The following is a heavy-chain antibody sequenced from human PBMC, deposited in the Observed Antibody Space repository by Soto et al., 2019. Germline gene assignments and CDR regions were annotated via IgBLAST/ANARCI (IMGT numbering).Heavy chain of an antibody. CDR2: INPVDSDT. CDR3: ERDSAGRGYVAFDI. V-gene: IGHV5-51*01. J-gene: IGHJ3*02. CDR1: GYSFTSFW. Sequence: GESLKISCQGFGYSFTSFWIGWVRQMPGKGLEWMGIINPVDSDTRYSPSFQGQVTISVDKSITTAYLQWSSLKASDTAVYYCERDSAGRGYVAFDIWGQGTMVNVS. D-gene: IGHD1-1*01.